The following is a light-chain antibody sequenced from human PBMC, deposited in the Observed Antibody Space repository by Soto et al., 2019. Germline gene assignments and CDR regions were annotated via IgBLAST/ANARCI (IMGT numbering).Light chain of an antibody. CDR3: QQRSNWPLT. CDR2: DAS. Sequence: PGERATLSCRASQSVSSYLAWYQHKPGQAPRLLIYDASSRATGIPDRFSGSGSGTDFTLAISSLEPEDFAVYYCQQRSNWPLTFGGGTKADIK. V-gene: IGKV3-11*01. J-gene: IGKJ4*01. CDR1: QSVSSY.